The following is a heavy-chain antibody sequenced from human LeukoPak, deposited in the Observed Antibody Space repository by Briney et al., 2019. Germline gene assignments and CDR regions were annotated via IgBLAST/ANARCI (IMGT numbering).Heavy chain of an antibody. V-gene: IGHV3-33*06. Sequence: GGSLRLSCAASRFTFSSYGMHWVRQAPGKGLEWVAVIWYDGSNKYYADSVKGRFTISRDNSKNTLYLQMNSLRAEDTAVYYCAKDLLSGELGNWGQGTMVTVSS. J-gene: IGHJ3*01. CDR2: IWYDGSNK. D-gene: IGHD7-27*01. CDR1: RFTFSSYG. CDR3: AKDLLSGELGN.